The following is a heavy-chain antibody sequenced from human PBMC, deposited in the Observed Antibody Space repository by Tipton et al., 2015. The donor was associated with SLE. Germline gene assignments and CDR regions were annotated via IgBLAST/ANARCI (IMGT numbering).Heavy chain of an antibody. CDR2: IWYDGSNK. D-gene: IGHD3-10*01. Sequence: SGFTFSSYGMHWVRQAPGKGLEWVAVIWYDGSNKYYADSVKGRFTISRDNSKNTLYLQMNSLRAEDTAVYYCAKRGRGVYYMDVWGKGTTVTVSS. CDR3: AKRGRGVYYMDV. CDR1: GFTFSSYG. J-gene: IGHJ6*03. V-gene: IGHV3-33*06.